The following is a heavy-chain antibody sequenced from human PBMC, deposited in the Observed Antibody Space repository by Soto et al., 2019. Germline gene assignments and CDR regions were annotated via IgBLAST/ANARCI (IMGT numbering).Heavy chain of an antibody. CDR3: AKEYYYHGSGSYYPTFDY. V-gene: IGHV3-23*01. CDR1: GFTFSSYA. CDR2: ISGSGGST. Sequence: EVQLLESGGGLVQPGGSLRLSCAASGFTFSSYAMSWVRQAPGKGLEWVSAISGSGGSTYYADSVKGRFTISRDNSKNTLYLQMNSLRAEDTAVYYCAKEYYYHGSGSYYPTFDYWGQGTLVTVSS. J-gene: IGHJ4*02. D-gene: IGHD3-10*01.